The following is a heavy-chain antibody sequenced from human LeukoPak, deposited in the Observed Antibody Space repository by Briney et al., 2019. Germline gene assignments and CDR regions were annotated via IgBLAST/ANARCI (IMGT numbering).Heavy chain of an antibody. Sequence: PGGSLRLSCAASGFTFSSYGMSWVRQAPGKGLEWVSAISGSGGSTYYADSVKGRFTISRDNSNNTLYLQMNSLSVEDTAVYYCARDSSGWYHWFDPWGQGTLVTVSS. CDR1: GFTFSSYG. CDR2: ISGSGGST. J-gene: IGHJ5*02. D-gene: IGHD6-19*01. CDR3: ARDSSGWYHWFDP. V-gene: IGHV3-23*01.